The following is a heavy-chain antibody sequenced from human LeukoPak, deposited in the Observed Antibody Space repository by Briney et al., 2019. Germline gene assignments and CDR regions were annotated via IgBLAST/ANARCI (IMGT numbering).Heavy chain of an antibody. CDR3: ARVADTAMAYFDY. CDR2: ISSSSSYV. V-gene: IGHV3-21*01. J-gene: IGHJ4*02. D-gene: IGHD5-18*01. Sequence: GGSLRLSCAASGFTFSSYRMTWVRQAPGKGLEWVSSISSSSSYVYYADSVKGRFTISRDNAKNSLYLQMNSLRAEDTAVYYCARVADTAMAYFDYWGQGTLVTVSS. CDR1: GFTFSSYR.